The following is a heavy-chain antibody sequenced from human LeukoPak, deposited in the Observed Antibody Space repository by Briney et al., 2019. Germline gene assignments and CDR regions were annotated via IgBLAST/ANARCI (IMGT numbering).Heavy chain of an antibody. D-gene: IGHD5-12*01. CDR1: VGSFSGYH. J-gene: IGHJ6*03. CDR2: IYYSGST. CDR3: ARSGYDSTYYYYMDV. V-gene: IGHV4-59*01. Sequence: SETLSLTCAVYVGSFSGYHWSWIRQPPGKGLEWIGYIYYSGSTNYNPSLKSRVTISVDTSKNQFSLKLSSVTAADTAVYYCARSGYDSTYYYYMDVWGKGTTVTISS.